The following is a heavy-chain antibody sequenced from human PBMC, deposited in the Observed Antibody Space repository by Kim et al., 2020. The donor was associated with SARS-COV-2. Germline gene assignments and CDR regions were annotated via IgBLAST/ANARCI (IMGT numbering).Heavy chain of an antibody. Sequence: RYYADSVRGRFTISRDNDKNSLFLQMNSLRAADTAVYYCARGPNYSPFDYWGQGTLVTVSS. J-gene: IGHJ4*02. CDR2: R. V-gene: IGHV3-48*03. D-gene: IGHD4-4*01. CDR3: ARGPNYSPFDY.